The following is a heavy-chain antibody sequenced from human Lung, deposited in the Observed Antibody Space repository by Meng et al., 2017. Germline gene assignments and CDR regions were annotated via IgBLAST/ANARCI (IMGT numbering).Heavy chain of an antibody. CDR1: GFTFSSYS. J-gene: IGHJ4*02. CDR3: ARDSGSDGVYALV. V-gene: IGHV3-30*01. D-gene: IGHD5/OR15-5a*01. Sequence: GESLKISCAASGFTFSSYSMHWVRQAPGKGLEWVAVISYDGSNKYYADSVKGRFTISRDNSKNTLYLQMNSLRAEDTAVYYCARDSGSDGVYALVWGQGTLVTVSS. CDR2: ISYDGSNK.